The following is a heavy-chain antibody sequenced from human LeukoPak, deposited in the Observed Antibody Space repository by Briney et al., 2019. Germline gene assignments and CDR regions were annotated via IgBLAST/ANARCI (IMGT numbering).Heavy chain of an antibody. V-gene: IGHV3-30*04. CDR3: ARDPERRRHYYAMDV. J-gene: IGHJ6*02. D-gene: IGHD1-14*01. CDR1: GFTFSSYA. CDR2: ISYDGSNK. Sequence: GGSLRLSCVVSGFTFSSYAMHWVRQAPGKGLEWVAVISYDGSNKYYADSVKGRFTISRDNSKNTLYLQMNSLRAEDTAVYYCARDPERRRHYYAMDVWGQGTTVIVSS.